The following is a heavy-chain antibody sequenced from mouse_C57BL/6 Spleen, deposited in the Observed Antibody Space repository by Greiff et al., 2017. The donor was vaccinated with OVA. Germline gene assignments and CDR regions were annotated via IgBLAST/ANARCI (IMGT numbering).Heavy chain of an antibody. D-gene: IGHD1-1*01. CDR3: ARRHLLSNFDY. Sequence: VQLVESGPELVKPGASVKISCKASGYAFSSSWMNWVKQRPGKGLEWIGRIYPGDGDTNYNGKFKGKATLTADKSSSTAYMQLSSLTSEDSAVYFCARRHLLSNFDYWGQGTTLTVSS. CDR2: IYPGDGDT. CDR1: GYAFSSSW. J-gene: IGHJ2*01. V-gene: IGHV1-82*01.